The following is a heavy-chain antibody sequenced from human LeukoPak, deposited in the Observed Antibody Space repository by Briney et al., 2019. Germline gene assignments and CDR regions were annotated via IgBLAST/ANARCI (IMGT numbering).Heavy chain of an antibody. CDR3: ARPVTMGPGGAFDI. CDR2: INPNSGGT. CDR1: GYTFTVYY. D-gene: IGHD3-10*01. V-gene: IGHV1-2*02. J-gene: IGHJ3*02. Sequence: ASVTVSCKASGYTFTVYYMHWVRQAPGQWREWMGWINPNSGGTNYAQKFQGRVTMTRDTSISTAYMELSRLRSDDTAVYYCARPVTMGPGGAFDIWGQGTMVTVSS.